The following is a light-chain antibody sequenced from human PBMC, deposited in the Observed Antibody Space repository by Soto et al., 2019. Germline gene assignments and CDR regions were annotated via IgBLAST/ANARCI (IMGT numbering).Light chain of an antibody. CDR2: GAS. V-gene: IGKV3-15*01. CDR3: QQYSDWPFT. CDR1: QTLYNN. Sequence: EIVMTQSPATLSVSPGERATLSCRASQTLYNNLAWYQQKLGQAPRLLIYGASARATDIPARFSGSGSGTEFTLTISGLQSEDFAIYYCQQYSDWPFTFGGGTKVEIK. J-gene: IGKJ4*01.